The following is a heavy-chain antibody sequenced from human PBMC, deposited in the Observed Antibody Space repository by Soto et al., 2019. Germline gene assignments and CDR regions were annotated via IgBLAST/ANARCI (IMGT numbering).Heavy chain of an antibody. CDR3: ARLVVVAPFDY. CDR2: IFYTGTT. D-gene: IGHD2-21*01. J-gene: IGHJ4*02. Sequence: SETLSLTCSVSGGSVSYNSYYWGWIRQPPGKGLEWVGGIFYTGTTYYNPSLKDRLSISVDTSKNSFSLNLTSVTAADTAVYFCARLVVVAPFDYWGQGTLVTVSS. CDR1: GGSVSYNSYY. V-gene: IGHV4-39*01.